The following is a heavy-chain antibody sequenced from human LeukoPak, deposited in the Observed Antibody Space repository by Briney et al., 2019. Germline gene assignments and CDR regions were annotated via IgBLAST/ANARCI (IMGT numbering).Heavy chain of an antibody. CDR3: AKATGWPYYFEY. J-gene: IGHJ4*02. CDR1: GFTVSSNY. CDR2: ISGGGGST. Sequence: GGSLRLSCAASGFTVSSNYMSWVRQAPGKGLEWVSAISGGGGSTYYADSVKGRFTISRDNSKNTLYLQMDSLRAEDTALYYCAKATGWPYYFEYWGQGTLVTVSS. V-gene: IGHV3-23*01. D-gene: IGHD1-1*01.